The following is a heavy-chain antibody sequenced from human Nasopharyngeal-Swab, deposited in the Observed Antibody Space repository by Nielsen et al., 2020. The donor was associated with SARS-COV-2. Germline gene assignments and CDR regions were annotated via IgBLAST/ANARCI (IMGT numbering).Heavy chain of an antibody. J-gene: IGHJ4*02. D-gene: IGHD3-3*01. V-gene: IGHV4-34*01. CDR2: INHSGST. CDR1: GGSFSGYY. CDR3: ARSVGLRFLEWLSQHFDY. Sequence: SETLPLTCAVYGGSFSGYYWSWIRQPPGKGLEWIGEINHSGSTNYNPSLKSRVTISVDTSKNQFSLKLSSVTAADTAVYYCARSVGLRFLEWLSQHFDYWGQGTLVTVSS.